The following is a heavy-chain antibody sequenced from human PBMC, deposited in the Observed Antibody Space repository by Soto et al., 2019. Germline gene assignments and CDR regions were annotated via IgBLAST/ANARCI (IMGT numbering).Heavy chain of an antibody. J-gene: IGHJ6*04. CDR2: IYYSGST. D-gene: IGHD6-6*01. CDR1: GGSISSNNYY. Sequence: QLQLQESGPGLLKPSETLSLTCTVSGGSISSNNYYWGWIRQPPGKGMEWIGSIYYSGSTYYNPSLKSRVTISVDTSMNQFSLKLSSVTAADTAIYYCARTSSSILLDFWGKGTTVIVSS. V-gene: IGHV4-39*01. CDR3: ARTSSSILLDF.